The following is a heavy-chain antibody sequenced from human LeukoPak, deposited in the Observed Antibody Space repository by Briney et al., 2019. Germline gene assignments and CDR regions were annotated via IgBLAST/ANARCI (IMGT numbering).Heavy chain of an antibody. J-gene: IGHJ4*02. Sequence: PGGSLRLSCAASGFNFSSYAMSWVRQAPGKGLEWVSTVSGSGGSTYYAGSVKGRFTVSRDNAKNSLYLQMNSLRAEDTAVYYCARDYCIDGCPPGYWGQGTRVTVSP. D-gene: IGHD2-15*01. CDR2: VSGSGGST. V-gene: IGHV3-23*01. CDR3: ARDYCIDGCPPGY. CDR1: GFNFSSYA.